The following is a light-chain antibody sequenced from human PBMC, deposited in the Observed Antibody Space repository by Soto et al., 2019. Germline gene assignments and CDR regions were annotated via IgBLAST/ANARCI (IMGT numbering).Light chain of an antibody. Sequence: QSALTQPASVSGSPGQSITISCTGTSSDVGGYKSVSWYQQHPGKAPKLMIYEVSNRPSGVSNRFSGSKSGNTASLTISGLQAEDEADYYCSSYTSSSPYVFGTGTKVTVL. V-gene: IGLV2-14*01. CDR3: SSYTSSSPYV. CDR2: EVS. J-gene: IGLJ1*01. CDR1: SSDVGGYKS.